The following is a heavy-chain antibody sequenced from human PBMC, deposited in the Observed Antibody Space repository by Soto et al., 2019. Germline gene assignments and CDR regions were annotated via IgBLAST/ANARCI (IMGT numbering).Heavy chain of an antibody. Sequence: ASVKVSCKASGYTFTSYGISWVRQAPGQGLEWMGWISAYNGNTNYAQKLQGRVTMTTDTSTSTAYMELRSLRSDDTAVYYCARDRGIAVTIYYYYGMDVWGQGTTVTVS. V-gene: IGHV1-18*01. CDR2: ISAYNGNT. D-gene: IGHD6-19*01. CDR3: ARDRGIAVTIYYYYGMDV. J-gene: IGHJ6*02. CDR1: GYTFTSYG.